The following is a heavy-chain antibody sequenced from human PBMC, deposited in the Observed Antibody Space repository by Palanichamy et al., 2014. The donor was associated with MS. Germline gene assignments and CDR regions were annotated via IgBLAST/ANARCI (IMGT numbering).Heavy chain of an antibody. D-gene: IGHD6-19*01. J-gene: IGHJ4*02. CDR1: GFTFSSYS. Sequence: EVQLVEVWGRAWSGLGGPMRLSCAASGFTFSSYSMNWVRQAPGKGREWVSSISSSSSYIYFADSLKGRFTISRDNAKNSLYLQMNRLRAEDTAVYYCARDEYSGGWFDFWGQGTLVTVSS. CDR3: ARDEYSGGWFDF. V-gene: IGHV3-21*01. CDR2: ISSSSSYI.